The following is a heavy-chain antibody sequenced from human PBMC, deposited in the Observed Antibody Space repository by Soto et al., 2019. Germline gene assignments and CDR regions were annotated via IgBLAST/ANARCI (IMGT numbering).Heavy chain of an antibody. D-gene: IGHD6-13*01. Sequence: QVQLVQSGAEVKKPGASVKVSCKASGYTFTSYDINWVRQATGQGLEWRGWMNPNSGNTGYAQKFQGRGTMTRNTSIRTAYMERRSLRSEDTAVYYCARRGYSSSWYYYYYYGMDVWGQGTTVTVSS. J-gene: IGHJ6*02. CDR1: GYTFTSYD. V-gene: IGHV1-8*01. CDR2: MNPNSGNT. CDR3: ARRGYSSSWYYYYYYGMDV.